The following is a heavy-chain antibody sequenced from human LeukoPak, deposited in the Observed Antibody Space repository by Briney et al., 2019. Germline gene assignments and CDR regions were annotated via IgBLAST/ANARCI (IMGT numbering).Heavy chain of an antibody. CDR1: GGSISSYY. V-gene: IGHV4-59*08. CDR3: ARRTAMAYFDY. D-gene: IGHD5-18*01. J-gene: IGHJ4*02. CDR2: IYYSGST. Sequence: SETLSLTCTVSGGSISSYYWSWIRQPPGKGLEWIGYIYYSGSTNYNPSLKSRVTIPVDTSKNQFSLKLSSVTAADTAVYYCARRTAMAYFDYWGQGTLVTVSS.